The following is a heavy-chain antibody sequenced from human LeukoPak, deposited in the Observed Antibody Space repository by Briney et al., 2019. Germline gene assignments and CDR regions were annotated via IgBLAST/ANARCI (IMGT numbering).Heavy chain of an antibody. J-gene: IGHJ4*02. Sequence: GGSLRLSCAASGFTFSDYYMSWIRQAPGKGLEWVSYISSSGSTIYYADSVKGRFTISRDNAKNSLYLQLNSLRAEDTAVYYCARFDSSGWYRYWGQGTLVTVSS. V-gene: IGHV3-11*04. CDR3: ARFDSSGWYRY. CDR1: GFTFSDYY. CDR2: ISSSGSTI. D-gene: IGHD6-19*01.